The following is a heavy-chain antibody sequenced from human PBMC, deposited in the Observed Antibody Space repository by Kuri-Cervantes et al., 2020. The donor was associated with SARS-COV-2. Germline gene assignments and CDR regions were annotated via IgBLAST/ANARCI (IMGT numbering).Heavy chain of an antibody. Sequence: SVKVSCKASGYTFTSYYMHWVRQAPGQGLEWMGGIIPIFGTANYAQKFQGRVTITTDESTSTAYMELSSLRSEDTAVYYCARGVLSSSSWTYYYYYYMDVWGKGTTVTVSS. J-gene: IGHJ6*03. CDR2: IIPIFGTA. D-gene: IGHD6-13*01. CDR3: ARGVLSSSSWTYYYYYYMDV. CDR1: GYTFTSYY. V-gene: IGHV1-69*05.